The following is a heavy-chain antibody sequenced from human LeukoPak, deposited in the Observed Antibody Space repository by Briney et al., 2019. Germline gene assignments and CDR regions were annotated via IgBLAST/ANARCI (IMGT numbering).Heavy chain of an antibody. J-gene: IGHJ4*02. Sequence: GGSLRLSCAASGFTVSSNYMTWVRQAPGEGLEWVSVIYSGGNTYYADSVKGRFTIFRGNSENTLSLQMNSLRAEDTAVYFCARGLVGASGGGTFDYWGQGTLVAVSS. CDR1: GFTVSSNY. V-gene: IGHV3-53*01. CDR2: IYSGGNT. CDR3: ARGLVGASGGGTFDY. D-gene: IGHD1-7*01.